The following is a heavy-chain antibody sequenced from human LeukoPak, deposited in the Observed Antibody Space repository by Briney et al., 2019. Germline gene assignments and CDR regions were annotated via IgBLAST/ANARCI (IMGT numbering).Heavy chain of an antibody. J-gene: IGHJ4*02. D-gene: IGHD6-19*01. CDR1: GFTFSSYA. CDR3: ARVTPDFTDPGIAVAATNY. Sequence: PGGSLRLSCAASGFTFSSYAMHWVRQAPGKGLEWVAVISYDGSNKYYADSVKGRFTISRDNSKNTLYLQMNSLRAEDTAVYYCARVTPDFTDPGIAVAATNYWGQGTLVTVSS. CDR2: ISYDGSNK. V-gene: IGHV3-30-3*01.